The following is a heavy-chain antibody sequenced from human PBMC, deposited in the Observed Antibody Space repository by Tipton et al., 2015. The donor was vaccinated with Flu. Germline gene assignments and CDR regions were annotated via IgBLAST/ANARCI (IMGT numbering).Heavy chain of an antibody. V-gene: IGHV3-23*01. D-gene: IGHD3-16*01. CDR2: ISGSGGST. CDR1: GFTFSSYS. CDR3: ATEEYMGDYYYYYYYMDV. Sequence: SLRLSCAASGFTFSSYSMNWVRQAPGKGLEWVSAISGSGGSTYYTDSVKGRFTISRDNSKNTLYLQMNSLRAEDTAVYYCATEEYMGDYYYYYYYMDVWGKGTTVTVSS. J-gene: IGHJ6*03.